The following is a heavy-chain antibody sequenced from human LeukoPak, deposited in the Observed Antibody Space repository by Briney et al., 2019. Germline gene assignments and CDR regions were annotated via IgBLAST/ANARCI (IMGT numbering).Heavy chain of an antibody. CDR3: ARDPTRGDLSVY. D-gene: IGHD7-27*01. CDR1: GYTFTGYY. CDR2: INSNSGDT. V-gene: IGHV1-2*02. J-gene: IGHJ4*02. Sequence: GASVKVSCKASGYTFTGYYMHWVRQVPGQGLEGMGWINSNSGDTNYAQKFQGRVTMTRDTSISTAYMELSRLRSDDTAVYYCARDPTRGDLSVYWGQGTLVTVSS.